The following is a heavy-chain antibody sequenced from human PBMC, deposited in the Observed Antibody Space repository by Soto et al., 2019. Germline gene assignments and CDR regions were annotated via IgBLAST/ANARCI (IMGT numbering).Heavy chain of an antibody. D-gene: IGHD1-1*01. J-gene: IGHJ5*02. V-gene: IGHV4-4*07. Sequence: SETLSLTCTVSGASISGFYWSWIRKSAGKGLEWIGRIYATGTTDYNPSLKSRVMMSVDTSKKQFSLKLRSVTAADTAVYYCVRDGTKTLRDWFDPWGQGISVTVP. CDR1: GASISGFY. CDR3: VRDGTKTLRDWFDP. CDR2: IYATGTT.